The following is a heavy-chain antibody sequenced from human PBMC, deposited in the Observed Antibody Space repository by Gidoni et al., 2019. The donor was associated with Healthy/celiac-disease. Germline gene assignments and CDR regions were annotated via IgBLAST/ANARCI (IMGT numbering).Heavy chain of an antibody. CDR3: ARDVLRFLEWLGANFDY. CDR1: GFTFSSYA. J-gene: IGHJ4*02. Sequence: QVQLVESGGGVVQPGRSLRLSCAASGFTFSSYAMHWVRQAPGKGLEWVAVISYDGSNKYYADSVKGRFTISRDNSKNTLYLQMNSLRAEDTAVYYCARDVLRFLEWLGANFDYWGQGTLVTVSS. D-gene: IGHD3-3*01. V-gene: IGHV3-30-3*01. CDR2: ISYDGSNK.